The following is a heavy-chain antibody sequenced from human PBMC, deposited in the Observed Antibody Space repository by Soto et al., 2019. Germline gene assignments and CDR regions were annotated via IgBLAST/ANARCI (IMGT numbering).Heavy chain of an antibody. CDR1: GFTFSSYW. V-gene: IGHV3-7*03. Sequence: GGSLRLSCAASGFTFSSYWMSWVRQAPGKGLEWVANIKQDGSEKYYVDSVKGRFTISRDNAKNSLYLQMNSLRAEDTAVYYCARDFVVVTANPNWYFDLWGRGTLVTVSS. CDR2: IKQDGSEK. J-gene: IGHJ2*01. CDR3: ARDFVVVTANPNWYFDL. D-gene: IGHD2-21*02.